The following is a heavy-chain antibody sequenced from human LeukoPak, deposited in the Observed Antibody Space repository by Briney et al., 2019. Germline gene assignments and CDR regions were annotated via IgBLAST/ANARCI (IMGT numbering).Heavy chain of an antibody. CDR1: GFTFSSYS. V-gene: IGHV3-48*01. CDR3: ASLTEHYDFWSGNYYYYMDV. Sequence: VGSLRLPCAASGFTFSSYSMNWVRQAPGKGLEWVSYISSSSTIYYADSVKGRFTISRDNAKNSLYLQMNSLRAEDTAVYYCASLTEHYDFWSGNYYYYMDVWGKGTTVTVSS. D-gene: IGHD3-3*01. CDR2: ISSSSTI. J-gene: IGHJ6*03.